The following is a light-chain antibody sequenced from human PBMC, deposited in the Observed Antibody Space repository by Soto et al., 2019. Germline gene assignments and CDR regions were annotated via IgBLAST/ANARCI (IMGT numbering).Light chain of an antibody. CDR1: QSISSN. V-gene: IGKV3-15*01. CDR2: DAS. CDR3: QQYGSSPRT. J-gene: IGKJ1*01. Sequence: ETVMTQSPATLSVSPGERATLSCRASQSISSNLAWFQQKPGQAPRLLIYDASTMATGFPARFSGSGSGTEFTLTISRLEPEDFAVYYCQQYGSSPRTFGQGTKVEIK.